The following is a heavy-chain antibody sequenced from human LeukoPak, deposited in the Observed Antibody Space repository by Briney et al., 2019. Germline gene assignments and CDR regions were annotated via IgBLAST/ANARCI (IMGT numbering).Heavy chain of an antibody. D-gene: IGHD6-19*01. Sequence: SETLSLTCTVSGGSIGRYYWNWIRQSPGQGLEWVGYIFSSGSTNYNPSLLSRVTISLDTSRNQFSLKLSSVTAADTAVYYCARDWGYSSGWSDGLDIWGQGTMVTVSS. CDR3: ARDWGYSSGWSDGLDI. CDR1: GGSIGRYY. V-gene: IGHV4-59*01. CDR2: IFSSGST. J-gene: IGHJ3*02.